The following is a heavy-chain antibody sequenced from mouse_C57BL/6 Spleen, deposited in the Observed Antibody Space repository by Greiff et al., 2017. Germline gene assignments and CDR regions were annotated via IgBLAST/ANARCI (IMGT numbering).Heavy chain of an antibody. CDR2: IDSSDSET. J-gene: IGHJ2*01. CDR3: ARTEAYCCDY. CDR1: GYTFTSYW. Sequence: QVQLQQPGAELVRPGSSVKLSCKASGYTFTSYWMHWVKQRPIQGLEWIGNIDSSDSETHYNQKFKDKATLTLEKSSSTAYRQLSSLTSEDSAVFYCARTEAYCCDYWGQGTTLTVSS. D-gene: IGHD2-10*01. V-gene: IGHV1-52*01.